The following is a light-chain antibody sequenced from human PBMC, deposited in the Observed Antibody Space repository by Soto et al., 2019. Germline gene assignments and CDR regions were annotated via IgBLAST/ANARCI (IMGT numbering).Light chain of an antibody. CDR1: SSKW. Sequence: DIQMTQSPSTLAASVGDTVTMTCRSSSKWLAWYQKKPGKAPKLPIYDVSNLERGVPPRFSGSTSGAESTLTITGLQPDDLGTYYCQHTTDFTFGQGTKVDIK. J-gene: IGKJ2*01. V-gene: IGKV1-5*01. CDR3: QHTTDFT. CDR2: DVS.